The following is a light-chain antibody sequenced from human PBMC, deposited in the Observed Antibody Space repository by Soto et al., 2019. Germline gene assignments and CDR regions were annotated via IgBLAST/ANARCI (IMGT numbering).Light chain of an antibody. Sequence: EVVLTQSPCTLSLSPGERATLSCRARQIVSNNYLAWYQQNHGHAPRLLSYGASNRATGIPDRFSGSGSGTDFTLTISRLEPDDFSVYYCQQYGSSGTFGQGTKVDIK. V-gene: IGKV3-20*01. J-gene: IGKJ1*01. CDR3: QQYGSSGT. CDR1: QIVSNNY. CDR2: GAS.